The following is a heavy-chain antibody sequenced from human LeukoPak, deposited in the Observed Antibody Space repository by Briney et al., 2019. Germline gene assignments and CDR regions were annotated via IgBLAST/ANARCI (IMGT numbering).Heavy chain of an antibody. Sequence: GGSLRLSCAVSGFTFRSYAMSWVRQAPGKGLEWVSAISGSGGSTYYADSVKGRFTISRDKSKNTLYLQMNSLRAEDTAVYYCAKDWGAYCGGDCYGFDYWGQGTLVTVSS. D-gene: IGHD2-21*02. CDR2: ISGSGGST. CDR3: AKDWGAYCGGDCYGFDY. V-gene: IGHV3-23*01. CDR1: GFTFRSYA. J-gene: IGHJ4*02.